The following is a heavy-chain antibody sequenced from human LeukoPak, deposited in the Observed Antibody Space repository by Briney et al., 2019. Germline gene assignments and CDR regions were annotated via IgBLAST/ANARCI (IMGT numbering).Heavy chain of an antibody. D-gene: IGHD1-26*01. Sequence: GGSLRLSCAASGFTFSSYAMSWVRQAPGKGLEWVSGFNASGGSTYYADSVKGRFTISRDNSKNTLYLQMNSLRAEDTAVYYCAKGNSGSYLMHFDYWGQGTLVTVSS. J-gene: IGHJ4*02. CDR2: FNASGGST. CDR1: GFTFSSYA. V-gene: IGHV3-23*01. CDR3: AKGNSGSYLMHFDY.